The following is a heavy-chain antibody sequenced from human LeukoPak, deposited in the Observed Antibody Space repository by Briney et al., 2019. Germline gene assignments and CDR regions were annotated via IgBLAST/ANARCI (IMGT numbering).Heavy chain of an antibody. V-gene: IGHV3-15*01. Sequence: GGSLRLSCAASGFTFSNAWMRWVRQAPGKGLEWVGRIKSKPDGGTTEYPAPVKGRFTISRDDSKNTLYLQMNNLKTEDTAVYYCTTDPSSYSAPIDYWGQGTLVTVSS. D-gene: IGHD2-21*01. J-gene: IGHJ4*02. CDR1: GFTFSNAW. CDR3: TTDPSSYSAPIDY. CDR2: IKSKPDGGTT.